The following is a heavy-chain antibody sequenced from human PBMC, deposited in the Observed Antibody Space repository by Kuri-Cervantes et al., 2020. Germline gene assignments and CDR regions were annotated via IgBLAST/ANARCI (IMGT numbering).Heavy chain of an antibody. CDR1: GFTFTSYS. V-gene: IGHV3-48*02. CDR3: ARDHKWAFDY. Sequence: GESLKISCAASGFTFTSYSMNWVRQAPGKGLEWISYINPVSGAKYYADSVKGRSTISRDDAKNSLDLQMSSLTDEDTAVYYCARDHKWAFDYWGQGILVTVSS. J-gene: IGHJ4*02. D-gene: IGHD1-26*01. CDR2: INPVSGAK.